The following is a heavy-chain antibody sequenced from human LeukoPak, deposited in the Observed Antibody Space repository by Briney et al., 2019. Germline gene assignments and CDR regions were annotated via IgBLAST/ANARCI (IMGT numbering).Heavy chain of an antibody. CDR2: IYYSGST. V-gene: IGHV4-59*01. CDR1: GGSISSYY. J-gene: IGHJ5*02. CDR3: ARNIVVETTNNWFDP. D-gene: IGHD2-2*01. Sequence: PSETLSLTCTVSGGSISSYYWSWIRQPPGKGLEWIGYIYYSGSTNYNPSLKSRVTISVDTSKNQFSLKLSSVTAADTAVYYCARNIVVETTNNWFDPWGQGTLVIVSS.